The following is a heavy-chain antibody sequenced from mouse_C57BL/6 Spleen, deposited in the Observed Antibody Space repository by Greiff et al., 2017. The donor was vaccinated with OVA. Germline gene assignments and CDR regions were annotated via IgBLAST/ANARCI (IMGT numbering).Heavy chain of an antibody. CDR3: AGGPFSNSWFAY. D-gene: IGHD2-5*01. Sequence: EVKLQQSGPELVKPGASVKISCKASGYTFTDYYMNWVKQSHGKSLEWIGDINPNNGGTSYNQKFKGKATLTVDKSSSTAYMELRSLTSEDSAVYYCAGGPFSNSWFAYWGQGTLVTVSA. CDR2: INPNNGGT. J-gene: IGHJ3*01. V-gene: IGHV1-26*01. CDR1: GYTFTDYY.